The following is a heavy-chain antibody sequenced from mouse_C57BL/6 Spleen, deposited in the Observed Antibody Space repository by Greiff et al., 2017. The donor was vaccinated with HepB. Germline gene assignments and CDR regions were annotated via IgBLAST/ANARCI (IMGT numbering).Heavy chain of an antibody. V-gene: IGHV3-6*01. J-gene: IGHJ4*01. Sequence: EVKLQESGPGLVKPSQSLSLTCSVTGYSITSGYYWNWIRQFPGNKLEWMGYISYDGSNNYNPSLKNRISITRDTSKNQFFLKLNSVTTEDTATYYCAKSNYDAMDYWGQGTSVTVSS. CDR2: ISYDGSN. CDR1: GYSITSGYY. D-gene: IGHD2-5*01. CDR3: AKSNYDAMDY.